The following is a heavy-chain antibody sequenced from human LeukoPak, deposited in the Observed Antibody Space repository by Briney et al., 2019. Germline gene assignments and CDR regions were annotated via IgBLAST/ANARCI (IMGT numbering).Heavy chain of an antibody. Sequence: GGSLRFSCAASGFTFDDYAMHWVRQAPGKGLEWVSGISWNSGSIGYADSVKGRFTISRDNAKNSLYLQMNSLRDEDTAVYYCEPPPETDAFDIWGQGTMVTVSS. V-gene: IGHV3-9*01. CDR2: ISWNSGSI. CDR1: GFTFDDYA. J-gene: IGHJ3*02. CDR3: EPPPETDAFDI.